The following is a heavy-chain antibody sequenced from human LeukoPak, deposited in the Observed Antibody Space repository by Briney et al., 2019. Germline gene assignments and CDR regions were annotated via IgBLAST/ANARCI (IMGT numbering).Heavy chain of an antibody. D-gene: IGHD2/OR15-2a*01. V-gene: IGHV3-21*01. Sequence: MSGGSLRLSCAASGFTFSSYSMNWVRQAPGKGLEWVSSISSSSSNIYYADSVKGRFTISRDNAKNSLYLQMNSLRVEDTAVYYWAGETPPNIRRELDIWGQGTMVTVSS. CDR2: ISSSSSNI. J-gene: IGHJ3*02. CDR1: GFTFSSYS. CDR3: AGETPPNIRRELDI.